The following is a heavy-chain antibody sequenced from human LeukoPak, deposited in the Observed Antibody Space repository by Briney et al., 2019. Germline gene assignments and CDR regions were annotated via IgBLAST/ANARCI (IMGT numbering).Heavy chain of an antibody. CDR2: ISAYNGNT. CDR1: GYTFTTYG. V-gene: IGHV1-18*01. CDR3: ARDQGESLYYYGMDV. D-gene: IGHD3-16*01. J-gene: IGHJ6*04. Sequence: ASVNVSCKASGYTFTTYGISWVRQAPGQGLEWMGWISAYNGNTNYAQKLQGRVTMTTDTSTSTAYMELRSLRSDDTAVYYCARDQGESLYYYGMDVWGKGTTVTVSS.